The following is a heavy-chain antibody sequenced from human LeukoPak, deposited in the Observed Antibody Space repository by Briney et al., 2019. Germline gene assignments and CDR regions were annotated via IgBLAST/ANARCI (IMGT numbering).Heavy chain of an antibody. CDR2: IRFDGSNK. J-gene: IGHJ4*02. CDR3: AKKDGGRGEGTFAY. V-gene: IGHV3-30*02. Sequence: GGSLRLSCAASGFTFSSYDIHWVRQAPGRGLGWVAFIRFDGSNKYYADSVKGRFTISRDNSKNTLYLQMNSLRAEDTAVYYCAKKDGGRGEGTFAYWGQGTLVTVSS. CDR1: GFTFSSYD. D-gene: IGHD3-10*01.